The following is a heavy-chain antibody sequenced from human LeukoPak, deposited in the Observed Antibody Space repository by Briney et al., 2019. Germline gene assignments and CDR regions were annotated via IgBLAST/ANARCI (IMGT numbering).Heavy chain of an antibody. Sequence: GASVKVSCKASGYTFTSYGISWVRQAPGQGLEWMGWMNPSSGNTGFAQKFQGRVTLTRDTSITTAHMELSSLRSEDTAVYYCVRGRITVAMYYFDSWGQGILVTVSS. CDR2: MNPSSGNT. V-gene: IGHV1-8*02. D-gene: IGHD6-19*01. CDR1: GYTFTSYG. CDR3: VRGRITVAMYYFDS. J-gene: IGHJ4*02.